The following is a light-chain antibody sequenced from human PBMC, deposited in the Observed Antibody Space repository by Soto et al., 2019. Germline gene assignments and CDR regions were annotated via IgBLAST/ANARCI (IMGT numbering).Light chain of an antibody. CDR1: QSVRSN. Sequence: EIVMTQSPATLSVSPGESATLSCRASQSVRSNLAWYQQKPGQPPRLLIYGASTRATGIPARFSGSGSGTEFTLTISSLQSEDFAVYYCHQYNMWPPLIFGGGTKV. CDR3: HQYNMWPPLI. V-gene: IGKV3-15*01. CDR2: GAS. J-gene: IGKJ4*01.